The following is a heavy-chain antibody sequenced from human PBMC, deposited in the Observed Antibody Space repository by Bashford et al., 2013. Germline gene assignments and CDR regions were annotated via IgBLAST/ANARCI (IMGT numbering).Heavy chain of an antibody. CDR3: AKGGIGQLDGIDY. CDR2: ITFSGDST. J-gene: IGHJ4*02. Sequence: VRQAPGKGLEWVSSITFSGDSTYYADSVKGRVSISRDNSKNTLYLQLNSLRVEDTALYYCAKGGIGQLDGIDYWGQGTLVTVSS. V-gene: IGHV3-23*01. D-gene: IGHD6-6*01.